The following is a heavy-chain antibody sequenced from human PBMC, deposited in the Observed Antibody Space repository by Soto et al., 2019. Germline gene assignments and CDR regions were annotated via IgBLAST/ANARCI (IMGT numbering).Heavy chain of an antibody. CDR1: GGTFSTYT. D-gene: IGHD3-3*01. CDR3: ALLTPISGVL. CDR2: IFPIFGRL. Sequence: QVQLVQSGAEVQKPGSSVKVSCKASGGTFSTYTISWVRQAPGQGLEWMGGIFPIFGRLNYAQRFQGRVTITADESTSTAYLEVHRLTSEDTAVYYCALLTPISGVLWGQGTLVTVSS. V-gene: IGHV1-69*01. J-gene: IGHJ4*02.